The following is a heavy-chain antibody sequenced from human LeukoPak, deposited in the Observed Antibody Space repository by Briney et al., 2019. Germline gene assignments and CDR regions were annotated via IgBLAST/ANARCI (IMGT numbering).Heavy chain of an antibody. CDR2: IKQDGSEK. CDR1: EFTFSTYL. D-gene: IGHD3-10*01. Sequence: GGSLRLSCAASEFTFSTYLMTWVRQAPGKGLEWVANIKQDGSEKYYADSVKGRFTISRDNAKNSLYLQMNSLRAEDTAVYYCARDYYGSGSPNFDYWGQGTLVTVSS. V-gene: IGHV3-7*01. CDR3: ARDYYGSGSPNFDY. J-gene: IGHJ4*02.